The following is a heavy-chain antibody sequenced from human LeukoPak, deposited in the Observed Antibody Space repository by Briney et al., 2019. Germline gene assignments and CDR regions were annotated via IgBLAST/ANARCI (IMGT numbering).Heavy chain of an antibody. Sequence: QTGGSLRLSCAASGFTFGSYGMNWVRQAPGKGLEWVSTISGSGSGSSTYYADSVKGRFTISRDNSKNTLYLQMNSLRAEDTAVYYCAKSGYNRFDYWGQGTLVTVSS. CDR3: AKSGYNRFDY. J-gene: IGHJ4*02. D-gene: IGHD5-24*01. V-gene: IGHV3-23*01. CDR1: GFTFGSYG. CDR2: ISGSGSGSST.